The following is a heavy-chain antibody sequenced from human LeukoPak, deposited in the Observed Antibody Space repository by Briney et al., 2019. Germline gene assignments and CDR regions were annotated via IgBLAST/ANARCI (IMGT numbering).Heavy chain of an antibody. Sequence: ASVKVSCKASGYTFTSYDINWVRQATGQGLEWMGWMNPNSGNTGYAQKFQGRVTITRNTSISTAYMELSSLRSEDTAVYYCATHLESTYDFDYWGQGTLVTVSS. V-gene: IGHV1-8*03. CDR2: MNPNSGNT. D-gene: IGHD2-8*01. CDR3: ATHLESTYDFDY. CDR1: GYTFTSYD. J-gene: IGHJ4*02.